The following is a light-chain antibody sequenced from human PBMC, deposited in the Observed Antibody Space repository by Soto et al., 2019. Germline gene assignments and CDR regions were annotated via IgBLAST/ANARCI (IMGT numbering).Light chain of an antibody. V-gene: IGKV1-27*01. CDR3: QKYDRAPWT. J-gene: IGKJ1*01. CDR1: QDISPY. CDR2: AAS. Sequence: DIQLTQSPSSLSASVGDRVTITCRASQDISPYLAWYQQRPGKVPRLLIYAASTLTIGVPTRFSGSGSGTDVTLTISGLQPEDVATYYCQKYDRAPWTFGQGTKVDMK.